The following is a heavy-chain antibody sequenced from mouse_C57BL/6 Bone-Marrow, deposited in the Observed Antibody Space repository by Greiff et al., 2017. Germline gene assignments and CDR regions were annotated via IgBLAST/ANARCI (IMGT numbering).Heavy chain of an antibody. CDR3: VRHAFAY. CDR2: IRSKSNNYAT. V-gene: IGHV10-1*01. Sequence: GGGLVQPKGSLKLSCAASGFSFNTYAMNWVRQAPGKGLEWVARIRSKSNNYATYYADSVKDRFTISRDDSESMLYLQMNTLNTEDTAMYYCVRHAFAYWGQGTLVTVSA. CDR1: GFSFNTYA. J-gene: IGHJ3*01.